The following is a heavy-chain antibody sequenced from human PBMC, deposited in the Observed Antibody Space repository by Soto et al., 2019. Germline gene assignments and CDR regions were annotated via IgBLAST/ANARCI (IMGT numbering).Heavy chain of an antibody. CDR1: GGTFSSYA. J-gene: IGHJ4*02. D-gene: IGHD3-3*01. Sequence: SVKVSCKASGGTFSSYAISWVRQAPGQGLEWMGGIIPIFGTANYAQKFQGRVTITADESTSTAYMELSSLRSDDTAVYYCARDTGFWSGYYTTPFDYWGQGTLVTVSS. CDR2: IIPIFGTA. V-gene: IGHV1-69*13. CDR3: ARDTGFWSGYYTTPFDY.